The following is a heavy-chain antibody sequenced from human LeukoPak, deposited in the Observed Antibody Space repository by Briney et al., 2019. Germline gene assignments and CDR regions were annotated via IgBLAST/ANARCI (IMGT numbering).Heavy chain of an antibody. Sequence: SETLSLTCAVYGGSFSGYYWSWIRQPPGKGLEWIGYIYYSGSTNYNPSLKSRVTISVDTSKNQFSLKLSSVTAADTAVYYCARHYYYDSLFDPWGQGTLVTVSS. D-gene: IGHD3-22*01. V-gene: IGHV4-59*08. CDR1: GGSFSGYY. CDR2: IYYSGST. CDR3: ARHYYYDSLFDP. J-gene: IGHJ5*02.